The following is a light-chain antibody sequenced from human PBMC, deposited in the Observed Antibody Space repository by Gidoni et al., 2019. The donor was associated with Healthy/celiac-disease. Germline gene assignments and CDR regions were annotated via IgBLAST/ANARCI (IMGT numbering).Light chain of an antibody. J-gene: IGKJ2*01. Sequence: DLQMTQSPSSLSASVGDRVTITCRASQSISSYLNWYQQKQGKAPKLLIYAASSLQSGVPSRVRGSGSGKDFTLTISSLQPEDFATYDCQQSYSTPRYTFGQGTKLEIK. V-gene: IGKV1-39*01. CDR3: QQSYSTPRYT. CDR2: AAS. CDR1: QSISSY.